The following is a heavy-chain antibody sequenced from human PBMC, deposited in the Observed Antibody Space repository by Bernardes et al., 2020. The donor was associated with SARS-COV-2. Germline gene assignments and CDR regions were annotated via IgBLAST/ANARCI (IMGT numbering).Heavy chain of an antibody. J-gene: IGHJ6*02. CDR2: ISWNSGSI. Sequence: GGSLRLSCAASGFTFDDYAMHWVRQAPGKGLEWVSGISWNSGSIGYADSVKGRFTISRDNAKNSLYLQMNSLRAEDTALYYCAKDESSGWYVWGMDVWGQGTTVTVSS. D-gene: IGHD6-19*01. V-gene: IGHV3-9*01. CDR1: GFTFDDYA. CDR3: AKDESSGWYVWGMDV.